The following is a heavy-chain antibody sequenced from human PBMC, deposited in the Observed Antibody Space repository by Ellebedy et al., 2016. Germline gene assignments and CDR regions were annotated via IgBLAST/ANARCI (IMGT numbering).Heavy chain of an antibody. Sequence: GGSLRLXXAASGFTFTDYYMTWVRQAPGKGLEWVSYIGYSSDTIYYADSVKGRFTISRDNAKNSLYLRMNSLRAKDKAVYYCASGFDYDSVTGYSPHGPLLDYWGQGTLVTVSS. CDR1: GFTFTDYY. CDR2: IGYSSDTI. J-gene: IGHJ4*02. V-gene: IGHV3-11*01. D-gene: IGHD3-9*01. CDR3: ASGFDYDSVTGYSPHGPLLDY.